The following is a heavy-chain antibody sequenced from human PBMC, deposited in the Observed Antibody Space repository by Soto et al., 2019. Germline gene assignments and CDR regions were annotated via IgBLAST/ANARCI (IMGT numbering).Heavy chain of an antibody. D-gene: IGHD6-13*01. V-gene: IGHV1-18*01. CDR3: ARGNSSSWYWVDAFDI. CDR2: ISAYNGNT. J-gene: IGHJ3*02. CDR1: GYTFTSYG. Sequence: GASVKVSCKASGYTFTSYGISWVRQAPGQGLEWMGWISAYNGNTNYAQKLQGRVTMTTGTSTSTAYMELRSLRSDDTAVYYCARGNSSSWYWVDAFDIWGQGTMVTVSS.